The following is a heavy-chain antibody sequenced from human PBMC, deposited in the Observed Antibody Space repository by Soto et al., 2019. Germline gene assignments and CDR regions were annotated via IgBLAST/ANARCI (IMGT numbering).Heavy chain of an antibody. V-gene: IGHV4-31*03. CDR1: GGSISSGGYY. D-gene: IGHD4-4*01. CDR3: ARGRVQYGQSYYFDY. CDR2: IYYSGST. J-gene: IGHJ4*02. Sequence: ASETLSLTCTVSGGSISSGGYYWSWIRQHPGKGLEWIGYIYYSGSTYYNPSLKSRVTISVDTSKNQFSLKLSSVTAADTAVYYCARGRVQYGQSYYFDYWGQGTLVTVSS.